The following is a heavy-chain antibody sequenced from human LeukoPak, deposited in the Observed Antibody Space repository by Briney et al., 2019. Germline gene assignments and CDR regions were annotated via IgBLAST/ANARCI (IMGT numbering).Heavy chain of an antibody. CDR2: ISWNSGSI. J-gene: IGHJ4*02. Sequence: GGSLRLSCAASGFTFSSYSMTWVRQAPGKGLEWVSGISWNSGSIGYADSVKGRFTISRDNAKNSLYLRMNSLRAEDTALYYCAKGGSSGILYYFDYWGQGTLVTVSS. D-gene: IGHD3-10*01. V-gene: IGHV3-9*01. CDR1: GFTFSSYS. CDR3: AKGGSSGILYYFDY.